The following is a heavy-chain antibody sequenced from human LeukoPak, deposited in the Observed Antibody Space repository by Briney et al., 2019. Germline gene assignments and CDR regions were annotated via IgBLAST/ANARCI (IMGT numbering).Heavy chain of an antibody. J-gene: IGHJ3*02. CDR2: IYYSGST. V-gene: IGHV4-39*07. CDR3: ARDRIAARRDAAFDI. CDR1: GGSISSSSYY. Sequence: PSETLSLTCTVSGGSISSSSYYWGWIRQPPGKGLEWIGSIYYSGSTYYNPSLKSRVTISVDTSKNQFSLKLSSVTAADTAVYYCARDRIAARRDAAFDIWGQGTMVTVSS. D-gene: IGHD6-6*01.